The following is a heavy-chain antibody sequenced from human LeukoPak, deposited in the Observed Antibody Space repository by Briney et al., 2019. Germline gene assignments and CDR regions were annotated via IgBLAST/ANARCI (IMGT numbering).Heavy chain of an antibody. V-gene: IGHV3-15*01. J-gene: IGHJ4*02. CDR3: TTLDSSSYDY. Sequence: GGSLRLFCSASGFTFSNAWMSWVRQAPGKGLEWGGRIKSKTDGRTTDYAAPVKGRFTISRDYSKNTMYLQMTRLKTEDTAVYYCTTLDSSSYDYWGQGTLVTVSS. CDR1: GFTFSNAW. CDR2: IKSKTDGRTT. D-gene: IGHD6-6*01.